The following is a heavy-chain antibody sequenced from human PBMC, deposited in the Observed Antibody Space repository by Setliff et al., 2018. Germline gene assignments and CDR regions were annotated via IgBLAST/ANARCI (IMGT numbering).Heavy chain of an antibody. V-gene: IGHV1-18*01. CDR3: ARVIKGDYGLDV. CDR2: ISAHNVTT. J-gene: IGHJ6*02. CDR1: AYSVISYG. D-gene: IGHD1-26*01. Sequence: ASVKVSCKASAYSVISYGVAWVRQAPGQGLEWLGWISAHNVTTNYAPKFQARVTMTRDTPANTSYMELRSLTFDDTAMYYCARVIKGDYGLDVWGQGTTVTVSS.